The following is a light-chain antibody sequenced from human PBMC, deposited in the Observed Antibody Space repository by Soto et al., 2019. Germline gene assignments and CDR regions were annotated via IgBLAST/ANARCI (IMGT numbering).Light chain of an antibody. CDR2: TTS. Sequence: IQMTQSPSSLSASVGDRVTIACRASQTVSKFVNWYQQKPGKVPTLLIFTTSTLHSGLPSRFSGSGSGTEFTHPINGLQPEDFGTYYRQQTYTLPRTFAQGTKVAIK. V-gene: IGKV1-39*01. CDR3: QQTYTLPRT. CDR1: QTVSKF. J-gene: IGKJ1*01.